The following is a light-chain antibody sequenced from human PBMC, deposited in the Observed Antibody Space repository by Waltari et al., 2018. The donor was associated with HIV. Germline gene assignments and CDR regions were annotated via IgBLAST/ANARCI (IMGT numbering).Light chain of an antibody. V-gene: IGLV1-51*01. CDR1: NSNIGSNS. CDR3: GAWDNRLGSWV. CDR2: END. J-gene: IGLJ3*02. Sequence: QSAVTQPPSVSAAPGQSVTISCSGTNSNIGSNSVSWYQHVPGAAPKLLVYENDERPSTLRDRFSGSKSGTSATLVISGLQAGDEGDYYCGAWDNRLGSWVFGGGTKLTVL.